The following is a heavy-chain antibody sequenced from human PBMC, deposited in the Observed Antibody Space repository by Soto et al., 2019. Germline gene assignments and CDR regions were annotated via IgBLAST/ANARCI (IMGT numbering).Heavy chain of an antibody. D-gene: IGHD2-8*02. J-gene: IGHJ4*02. Sequence: SETLSLTCTVSGGSIGSSYWNWIRQPPRKGLGWIGYIHYSGSTNYNPSLKSRVTISVDRSKNQFSLKLSSVTAADTAVYYCARDKITGLFDYWGQGTLVTVSS. CDR2: IHYSGST. CDR3: ARDKITGLFDY. V-gene: IGHV4-59*12. CDR1: GGSIGSSY.